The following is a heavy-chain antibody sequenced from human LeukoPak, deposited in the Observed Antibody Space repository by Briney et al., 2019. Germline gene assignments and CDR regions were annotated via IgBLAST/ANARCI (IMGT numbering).Heavy chain of an antibody. CDR3: ARHRRGVGAIAYYYYGMDV. V-gene: IGHV4-59*08. Sequence: NPSQTLSLTCTVSGGSISSYYWSWIRQPPGKGLEWIGYIYYSGSTNYNPSLKSRVTISVDTSKNQFSLKLSSVTAADTAVYYCARHRRGVGAIAYYYYGMDVWGQGTTVTVSS. D-gene: IGHD1-26*01. CDR1: GGSISSYY. J-gene: IGHJ6*02. CDR2: IYYSGST.